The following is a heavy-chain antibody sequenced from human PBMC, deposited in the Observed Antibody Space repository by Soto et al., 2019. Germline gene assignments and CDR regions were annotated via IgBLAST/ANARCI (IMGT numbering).Heavy chain of an antibody. CDR3: ARGRGWLFDI. D-gene: IGHD6-19*01. CDR1: AFSSSNSW. Sequence: EVQLVESGGDLVQPGGSLRLSCVASAFSSSNSWMSWFRQAPGKGPEWVAIIRQDGSEKYYVESVKGRFTISRDSAKDSLSLQMNSLRGEDTAVYYCARGRGWLFDIWGPGTQVTVSS. CDR2: IRQDGSEK. V-gene: IGHV3-7*01. J-gene: IGHJ4*02.